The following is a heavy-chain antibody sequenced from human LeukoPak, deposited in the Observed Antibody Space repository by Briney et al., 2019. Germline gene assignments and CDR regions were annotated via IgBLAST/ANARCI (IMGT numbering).Heavy chain of an antibody. CDR1: GLTFSNYA. D-gene: IGHD4-11*01. V-gene: IGHV3-23*01. CDR2: ISDSGGST. J-gene: IGHJ4*02. Sequence: GGSLRLSCAASGLTFSNYAMNWVRQAPGKGLEWVSGISDSGGSTYYADSVKGRFTISRDNAKNTLCLQMNSLRAEDTAVYYCARGGPYSHYHFDYWGQGTLVSVSS. CDR3: ARGGPYSHYHFDY.